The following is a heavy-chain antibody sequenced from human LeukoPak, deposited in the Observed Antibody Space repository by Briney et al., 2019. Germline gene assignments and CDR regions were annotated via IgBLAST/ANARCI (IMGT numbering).Heavy chain of an antibody. CDR2: IRSKAYGGTT. CDR3: TRDLSLWFGELYDY. D-gene: IGHD3-10*01. V-gene: IGHV3-49*04. Sequence: PGGSLRLSRTASGFTFGDYAMSWVRQAPGKGLEWVGFIRSKAYGGTTEYAASVKGRFTISRDDSKSIAYLQMNSLKTEDTAVYYCTRDLSLWFGELYDYWGQGTLVTVSS. J-gene: IGHJ4*02. CDR1: GFTFGDYA.